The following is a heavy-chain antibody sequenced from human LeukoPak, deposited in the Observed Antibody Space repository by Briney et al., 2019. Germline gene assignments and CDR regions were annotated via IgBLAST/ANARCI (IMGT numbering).Heavy chain of an antibody. D-gene: IGHD6-13*01. J-gene: IGHJ4*02. CDR2: VWYDEINK. Sequence: PGGSLRLSCAASGFTFRSYGMHWVRQAPGKGLEWVAIVWYDEINKYYADSVKGRFTVSRDNSKDTVSLQLNSLRAEDTAVYYCARGSGAAAGAFDYWGQGTLVTVPS. CDR3: ARGSGAAAGAFDY. V-gene: IGHV3-33*01. CDR1: GFTFRSYG.